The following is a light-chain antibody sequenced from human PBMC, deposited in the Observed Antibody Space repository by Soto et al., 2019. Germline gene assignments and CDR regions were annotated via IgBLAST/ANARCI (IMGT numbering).Light chain of an antibody. CDR2: EVY. CDR3: SSYAGYNNFV. CDR1: SSDIGGYNY. J-gene: IGLJ1*01. Sequence: QSALTQPPSASGSPGQSVTISCTGTSSDIGGYNYVSWYQQLPGKAPKLLIYEVYKRPSGVPTRFSGSKSGNRASLTVSGLQAADEADYYCSSYAGYNNFVFGTGTKLTVL. V-gene: IGLV2-8*01.